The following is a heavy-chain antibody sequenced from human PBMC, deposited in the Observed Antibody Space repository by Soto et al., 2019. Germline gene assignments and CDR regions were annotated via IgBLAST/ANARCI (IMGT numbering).Heavy chain of an antibody. J-gene: IGHJ4*02. CDR2: LNHDGRNT. CDR1: GFTFNDFG. CDR3: AKDAGNEESLFDY. Sequence: GGSLRLSCEASGFTFNDFGMSWVRQTPGKGLEWVSTLNHDGRNTHYAAYVEGRFTISRDNSKNTLYLQMGSLRAEDTAIYYCAKDAGNEESLFDYWGRGTLVTVSS. V-gene: IGHV3-23*01.